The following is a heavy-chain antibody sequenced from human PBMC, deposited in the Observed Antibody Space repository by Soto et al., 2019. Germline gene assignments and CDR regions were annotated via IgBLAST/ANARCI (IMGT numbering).Heavy chain of an antibody. D-gene: IGHD3-10*01. CDR2: INAGNGNT. V-gene: IGHV1-3*01. CDR3: ATDLGGMDI. J-gene: IGHJ3*02. Sequence: QVQLVQSGAEVKKPGASVKVSCKASGYTFTSYAMHWVRQAPGQRLEWMGWINAGNGNTKYSQKFQGRVTITRDTSASPHYLELSSLRSEAPGLYYCATDLGGMDIWGQGTMVTVSS. CDR1: GYTFTSYA.